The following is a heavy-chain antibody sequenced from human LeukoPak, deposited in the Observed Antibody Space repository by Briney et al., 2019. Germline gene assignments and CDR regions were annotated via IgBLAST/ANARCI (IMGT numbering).Heavy chain of an antibody. Sequence: PGGSLRLSCAASGFTFNNYAMSWVRQAPGKGLEWVSSISGNGSNTYYADSVKGRFTISRDNSKNTLCLQMNSLRAEDTAVYYCAKDEEWLRNFDFWGQGTLVTVSS. CDR2: ISGNGSNT. J-gene: IGHJ4*02. D-gene: IGHD5-12*01. CDR3: AKDEEWLRNFDF. V-gene: IGHV3-23*01. CDR1: GFTFNNYA.